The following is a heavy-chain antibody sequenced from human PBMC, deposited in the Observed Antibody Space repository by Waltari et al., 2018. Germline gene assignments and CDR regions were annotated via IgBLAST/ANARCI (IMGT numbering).Heavy chain of an antibody. J-gene: IGHJ4*02. D-gene: IGHD5-12*01. CDR3: ASRGYSGYRQRGAYYFDY. V-gene: IGHV3-23*01. CDR2: ISGSGGST. Sequence: EVQLLESGGGLVQPGGSLRLSCAASGFTFSSYAMSWVGQAPGKGLEWVSAISGSGGSTYYADSVKGRFTISRDNTKNTLYLQMNSLRAEDTAVYDCASRGYSGYRQRGAYYFDYWGQGTLVTVSS. CDR1: GFTFSSYA.